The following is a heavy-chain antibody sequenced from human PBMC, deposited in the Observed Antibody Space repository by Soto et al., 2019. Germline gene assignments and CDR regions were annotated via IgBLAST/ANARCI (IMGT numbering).Heavy chain of an antibody. CDR1: GFTFSSYG. J-gene: IGHJ6*02. Sequence: GGSLRLSCAASGFTFSSYGMHWVRQAPGKGLEWVAVISYDGSNKYYADSVKGRFTISRDNSKNTLYLQMNSLRAEDTAVYYCARGMCGGSCYYYYGMDVWGQGTTVTVSS. D-gene: IGHD2-15*01. V-gene: IGHV3-30*03. CDR3: ARGMCGGSCYYYYGMDV. CDR2: ISYDGSNK.